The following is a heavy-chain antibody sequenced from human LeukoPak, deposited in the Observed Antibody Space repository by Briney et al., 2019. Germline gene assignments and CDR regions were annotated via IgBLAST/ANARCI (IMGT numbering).Heavy chain of an antibody. CDR2: ISWKSGSI. J-gene: IGHJ4*02. Sequence: GGSLRLSCAASGFTFDDYAMHWVRQAPGKGLEWVSGISWKSGSIGYADSVKGRFTISRDNAKTSLYLQMKSLRAEDMAFYSCAKDSLRYYDSSGSTSYFDYWGQGTLVTVSS. CDR3: AKDSLRYYDSSGSTSYFDY. V-gene: IGHV3-9*03. D-gene: IGHD3-22*01. CDR1: GFTFDDYA.